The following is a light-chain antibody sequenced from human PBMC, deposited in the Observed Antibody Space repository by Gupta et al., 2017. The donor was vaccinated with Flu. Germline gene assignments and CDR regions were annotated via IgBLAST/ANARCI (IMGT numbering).Light chain of an antibody. CDR2: LAS. Sequence: PSSLSASVGDRVTITCRASQPISNYLHWYQQKPGKAPKLLISLASTLQSGVPSRFSGSGFGTDFTLTITSLQPEDFTTYFCQQGYRTPYTFGQGTKMEIK. V-gene: IGKV1-39*01. CDR1: QPISNY. J-gene: IGKJ2*01. CDR3: QQGYRTPYT.